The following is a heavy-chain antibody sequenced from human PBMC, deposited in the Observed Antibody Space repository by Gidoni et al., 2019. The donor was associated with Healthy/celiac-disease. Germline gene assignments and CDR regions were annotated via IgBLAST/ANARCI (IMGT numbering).Heavy chain of an antibody. J-gene: IGHJ4*02. Sequence: QLQLQESGSGLVKPSQTLSLTCAVSGGSISSGGYSWSWIRQPPGKGLEWIGYIYHSGSTYYNPSLKSRVTISVDRSKNQFSLKLSSVTAADTAVYYCARADIVATLFDYWGQGTLVTVSS. D-gene: IGHD5-12*01. CDR2: IYHSGST. CDR1: GGSISSGGYS. V-gene: IGHV4-30-2*01. CDR3: ARADIVATLFDY.